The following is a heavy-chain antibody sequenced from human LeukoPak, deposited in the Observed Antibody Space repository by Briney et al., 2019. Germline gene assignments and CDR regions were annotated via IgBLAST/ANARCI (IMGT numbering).Heavy chain of an antibody. Sequence: PGGSLRLSCAASGFTFSSHSMNWVRQAPGKGLEWVSSISSGSSYIYYADSVKGRFTISRDNAKNSLYLQMNSLRAEDTAIYYCARSTVTTGFLDYWGQGTLVTVSS. CDR1: GFTFSSHS. J-gene: IGHJ4*02. D-gene: IGHD4-11*01. CDR3: ARSTVTTGFLDY. V-gene: IGHV3-21*01. CDR2: ISSGSSYI.